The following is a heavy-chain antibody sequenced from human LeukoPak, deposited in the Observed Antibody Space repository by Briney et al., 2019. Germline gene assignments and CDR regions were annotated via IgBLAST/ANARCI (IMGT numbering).Heavy chain of an antibody. J-gene: IGHJ6*03. Sequence: GGSLRLSCAASGFTFSSYSMNWVRQAPGKGLEWVSSISSSSSYIYYADSVKGRFTISRDNAKNSLYLQMNSLRAEDTAVYYCARDRGYDLYYYYMDVWGKGTTVTVSS. CDR1: GFTFSSYS. CDR2: ISSSSSYI. D-gene: IGHD5-12*01. CDR3: ARDRGYDLYYYYMDV. V-gene: IGHV3-21*01.